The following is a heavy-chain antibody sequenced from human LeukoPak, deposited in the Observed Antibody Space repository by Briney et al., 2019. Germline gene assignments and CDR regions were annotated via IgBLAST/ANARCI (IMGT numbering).Heavy chain of an antibody. CDR1: GYTFTGYY. D-gene: IGHD6-19*01. Sequence: ASVKVSCKASGYTFTGYYMHWVRQAPGQGLEWMGWINPNSGGTNYAQKFQGRVTMTRDTSISTAYMDLSRLRSDDTAVYYCASASPWLVATGADAFDIWGQGTMVTVSS. CDR3: ASASPWLVATGADAFDI. CDR2: INPNSGGT. J-gene: IGHJ3*02. V-gene: IGHV1-2*02.